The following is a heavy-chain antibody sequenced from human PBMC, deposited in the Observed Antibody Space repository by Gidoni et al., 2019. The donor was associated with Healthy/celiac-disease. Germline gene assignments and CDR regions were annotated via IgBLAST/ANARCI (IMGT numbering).Heavy chain of an antibody. CDR2: INHSGST. Sequence: QVQLQQWGAGLLKPSETLSLTCAVYGGSFSGYYWSWIRQPPGKGLEWIGEINHSGSTNYNPSLKSRVTISVDTSKNQFSLKLSSVTAADTAVYYCARTATDSTPPYYYYYGMDVWGQGTTVTVSS. J-gene: IGHJ6*02. CDR3: ARTATDSTPPYYYYYGMDV. D-gene: IGHD4-4*01. CDR1: GGSFSGYY. V-gene: IGHV4-34*01.